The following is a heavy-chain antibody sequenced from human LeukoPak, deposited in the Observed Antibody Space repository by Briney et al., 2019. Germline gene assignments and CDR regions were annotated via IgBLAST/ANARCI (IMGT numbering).Heavy chain of an antibody. CDR3: ATVPEGVPDAFDI. J-gene: IGHJ3*02. Sequence: SVKVSCKASGGTFSSYAISWVRQAPGQGLEWMGGIIPIFGTANYAQKFQGRVTITTDESTSTAYMELSSLRSGDTAVYYCATVPEGVPDAFDIWGQGTMVTVSS. D-gene: IGHD3-16*01. CDR2: IIPIFGTA. CDR1: GGTFSSYA. V-gene: IGHV1-69*05.